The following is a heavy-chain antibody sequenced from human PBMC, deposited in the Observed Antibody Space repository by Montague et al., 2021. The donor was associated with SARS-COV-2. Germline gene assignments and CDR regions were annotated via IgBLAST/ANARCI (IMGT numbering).Heavy chain of an antibody. CDR2: INHSGST. CDR3: ARALPVTTFFYSYYGMDV. CDR1: GGSFSGYY. J-gene: IGHJ6*02. V-gene: IGHV4-34*01. D-gene: IGHD4-17*01. Sequence: SETLSPTRAVYGGSFSGYYWSWIRQPPGKGLEWIGEINHSGSTNXNPSLKSRVTISVNTSKNQFSLELSSVTAADTAVYYCARALPVTTFFYSYYGMDVWGQGTTVTVSS.